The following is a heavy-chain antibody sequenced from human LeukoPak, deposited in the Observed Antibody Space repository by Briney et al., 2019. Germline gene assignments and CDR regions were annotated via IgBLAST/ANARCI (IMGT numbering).Heavy chain of an antibody. CDR2: INPSGGST. J-gene: IGHJ4*02. CDR1: GYTFTSYY. D-gene: IGHD3-22*01. V-gene: IGHV1-46*01. CDR3: ARDRLLNGHYDSSGTLDY. Sequence: ASVRVSCKASGYTFTSYYMHWVRQAPGQGLEWMGIINPSGGSTSYAQKFQGRVTMTRDTSTSTVYMELSSLRSEDTAVYYCARDRLLNGHYDSSGTLDYWGQGTLVTVSS.